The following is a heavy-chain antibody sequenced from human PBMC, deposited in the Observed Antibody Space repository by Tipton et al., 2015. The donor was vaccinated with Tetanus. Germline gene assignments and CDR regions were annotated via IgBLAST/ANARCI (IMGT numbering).Heavy chain of an antibody. J-gene: IGHJ4*02. Sequence: QSGAEVKEPGSSVRVSCKASGGTFSNYAINWVRQAPGQGLEWMGGIIPIYGAANYAQKFQSRVTMTADNSMGTAYMDLSSVRSDDTAVYFCARDAGPDYIWGNYRFPFDYWGQGTLVTVSS. V-gene: IGHV1-69*06. CDR2: IIPIYGAA. CDR1: GGTFSNYA. CDR3: ARDAGPDYIWGNYRFPFDY. D-gene: IGHD3-16*02.